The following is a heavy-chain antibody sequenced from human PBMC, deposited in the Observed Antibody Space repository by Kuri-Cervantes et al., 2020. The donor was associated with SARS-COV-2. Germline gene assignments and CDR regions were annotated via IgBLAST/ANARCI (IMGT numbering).Heavy chain of an antibody. CDR2: FNHNGGA. CDR3: ARLYDFWSGSQAGWFDP. J-gene: IGHJ5*02. CDR1: GGSLSGSF. D-gene: IGHD3-3*01. V-gene: IGHV4-34*01. Sequence: SETLSLTCAVYGGSLSGSFWSWSRQSPRKGLEWIGEFNHNGGANYNPSLRSRVTIPVDTSKTQFSLKLSSVTAADTAVYYCARLYDFWSGSQAGWFDPWGQGTLVTVSS.